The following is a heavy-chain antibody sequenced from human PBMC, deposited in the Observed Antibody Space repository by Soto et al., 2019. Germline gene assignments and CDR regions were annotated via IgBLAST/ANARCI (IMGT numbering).Heavy chain of an antibody. CDR1: GGSFSGYY. J-gene: IGHJ6*02. CDR2: INHSGST. V-gene: IGHV4-34*01. Sequence: SETLSLTCAVYGGSFSGYYWSWIRQPPGKGLEWIGEINHSGSTNYNPSLKSRVTISVDTSKNQFSLKLSSVTAADTAVYYCASGYGGIYYYYGMDVWAQGTTVTVSS. CDR3: ASGYGGIYYYYGMDV. D-gene: IGHD3-16*01.